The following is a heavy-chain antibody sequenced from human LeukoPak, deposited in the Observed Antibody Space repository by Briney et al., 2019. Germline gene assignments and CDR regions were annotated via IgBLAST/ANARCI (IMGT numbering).Heavy chain of an antibody. D-gene: IGHD6-13*01. CDR1: GGSISNYY. CDR3: ARQSSSWYDFDY. J-gene: IGHJ4*02. Sequence: SETLSLTCTVSGGSISNYYWSWIRQPPGKGLEWIGYIHYSGSTNYNPSLKSRVTISVDTSKNQFSLNLSSVTAADTAVYYCARQSSSWYDFDYWGQGTLVTVSS. V-gene: IGHV4-59*08. CDR2: IHYSGST.